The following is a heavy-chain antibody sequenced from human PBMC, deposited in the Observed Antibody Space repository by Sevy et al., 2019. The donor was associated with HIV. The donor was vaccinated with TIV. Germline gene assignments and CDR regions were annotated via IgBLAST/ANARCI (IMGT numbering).Heavy chain of an antibody. V-gene: IGHV3-7*03. CDR2: IKQDGSEK. Sequence: GGSLRLSCAASGFTFSSYWMSWDRQAPGKGLEWVANIKQDGSEKYYVDSVKGRFSISRDNAKNSLYLQMNSLRAEDTAVYYCARGGRGVIIYHWGQGTLLTLSS. CDR3: ARGGRGVIIYH. D-gene: IGHD3-10*01. CDR1: GFTFSSYW. J-gene: IGHJ5*02.